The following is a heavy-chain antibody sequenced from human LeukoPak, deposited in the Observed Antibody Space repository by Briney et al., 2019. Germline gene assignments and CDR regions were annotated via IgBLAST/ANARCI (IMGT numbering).Heavy chain of an antibody. V-gene: IGHV4-39*01. CDR2: IYYSGSA. CDR3: ARSIKGQTVTTFFDS. J-gene: IGHJ4*02. CDR1: GGSISSSPYY. Sequence: SETLSLTCTVSGGSISSSPYYWGWIRQPPGKGLEWIGNIYYSGSAYYNPSLKTRVTISVDTSKNQFSLQLNSVTPEDTSVYYCARSIKGQTVTTFFDSWGQGTLVTFSS. D-gene: IGHD4-17*01.